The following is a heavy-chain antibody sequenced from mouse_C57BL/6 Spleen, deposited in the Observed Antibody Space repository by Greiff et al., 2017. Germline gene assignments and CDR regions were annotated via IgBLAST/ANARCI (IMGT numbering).Heavy chain of an antibody. J-gene: IGHJ4*01. CDR2: INPGSGGT. V-gene: IGHV1-54*01. CDR3: ARGGPTVVDAMDY. Sequence: QVQLKQSGAELVRPGTSVTVSCKASGYAFTNYLIEWVKQRPGQGLEWIGVINPGSGGTNYNEKFKGKATLTADKSSSTAYMQLSSLTSEDSAVYFCARGGPTVVDAMDYWGQGTSVTVSS. D-gene: IGHD1-1*01. CDR1: GYAFTNYL.